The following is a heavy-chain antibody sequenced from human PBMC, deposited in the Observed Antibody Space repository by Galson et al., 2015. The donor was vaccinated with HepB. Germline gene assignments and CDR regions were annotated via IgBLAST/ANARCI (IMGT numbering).Heavy chain of an antibody. CDR1: GYTLTDLC. Sequence: SVKVSCKVSGYTLTDLCIHWVRQAPGKGLEWMGGFDPEDGETIYAQMFQGRVTMTEDTSTDTAYMELTGLRSEDTAVYYCATDGYYDISGYKRPQDAFDIWGQGTLVTVSS. CDR2: FDPEDGET. D-gene: IGHD3-22*01. V-gene: IGHV1-24*01. J-gene: IGHJ3*02. CDR3: ATDGYYDISGYKRPQDAFDI.